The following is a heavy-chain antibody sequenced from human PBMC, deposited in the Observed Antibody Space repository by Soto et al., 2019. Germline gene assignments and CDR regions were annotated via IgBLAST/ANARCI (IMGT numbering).Heavy chain of an antibody. Sequence: GASVKVSCKASGYTFTSYGISWVRQAPGQGLEWMGWISAYNGNTNYAQKLQGRVTMTTDTSTSTAYMELRSLRSDDTAVYYCARVRGQYYYYYMDVWGKGTTVTVSS. CDR2: ISAYNGNT. D-gene: IGHD3-3*01. CDR1: GYTFTSYG. J-gene: IGHJ6*03. CDR3: ARVRGQYYYYYMDV. V-gene: IGHV1-18*01.